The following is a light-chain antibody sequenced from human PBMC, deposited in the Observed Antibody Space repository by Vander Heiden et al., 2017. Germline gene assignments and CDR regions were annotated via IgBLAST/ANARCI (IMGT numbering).Light chain of an antibody. CDR3: QQYNSYSPIT. CDR2: KAS. J-gene: IGKJ5*01. CDR1: QSISSW. V-gene: IGKV1-5*03. Sequence: DIQMTQSPSTLSASVGDRVTITCRASQSISSWLAWYQQKPGKAPKLLIYKASSLESGVPSRFSGSGYGTEFTLTISSRQPDDFAPYYCQQYNSYSPITFGQGTLLEIK.